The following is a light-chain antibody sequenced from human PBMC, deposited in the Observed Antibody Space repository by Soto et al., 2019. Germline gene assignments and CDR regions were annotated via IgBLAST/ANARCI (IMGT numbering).Light chain of an antibody. Sequence: DIQMTHSPSSLSASIGDRVTISCRASQGISNSLAWYQQKAGEVPELLIYAASTSHSGVPSRFRGSGSGTDFTLTSSSLQPEDVATYYCQNYKSAPRTFGQGTKVEIK. J-gene: IGKJ1*01. V-gene: IGKV1-27*01. CDR2: AAS. CDR3: QNYKSAPRT. CDR1: QGISNS.